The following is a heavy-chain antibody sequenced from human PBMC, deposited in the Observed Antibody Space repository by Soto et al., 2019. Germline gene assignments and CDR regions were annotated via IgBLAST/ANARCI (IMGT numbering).Heavy chain of an antibody. CDR3: ARVDYGDYVGDFDY. CDR2: INSDGSST. J-gene: IGHJ4*02. D-gene: IGHD4-17*01. Sequence: GGSLRLSCAASGFTFSSYWMHWVRQAPGKGLVWVSRINSDGSSTSYADSVKGRFTISRDNAKNTLYLQMNSLRAEDTAVYYCARVDYGDYVGDFDYWGQGTLVTVSS. V-gene: IGHV3-74*01. CDR1: GFTFSSYW.